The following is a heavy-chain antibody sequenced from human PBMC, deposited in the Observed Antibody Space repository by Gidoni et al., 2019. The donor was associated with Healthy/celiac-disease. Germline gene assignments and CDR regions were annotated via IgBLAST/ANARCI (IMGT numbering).Heavy chain of an antibody. J-gene: IGHJ5*02. D-gene: IGHD3-9*01. V-gene: IGHV3-33*08. Sequence: QVQLVESGGGVVQPGRSLRLSCAASGFTFSSYGMHWVRQAPGKGLGWVAVIWYDGSNKYYADSVKGRFTISRDSSKNTLYLQMNSLRAEDTAVYYCAREKGPVRYFDWLESWFDPWGQGTLVTVSS. CDR1: GFTFSSYG. CDR3: AREKGPVRYFDWLESWFDP. CDR2: IWYDGSNK.